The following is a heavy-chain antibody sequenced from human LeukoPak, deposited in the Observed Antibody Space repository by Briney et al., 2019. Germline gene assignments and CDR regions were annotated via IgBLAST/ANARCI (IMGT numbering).Heavy chain of an antibody. J-gene: IGHJ4*02. CDR3: ARSYSGIGYALHDY. D-gene: IGHD2-15*01. Sequence: ASVKVSCKASGYTFSDYYIQWVRQAPGQGLEWMGWDNPNSGGTNYAQKFQGRVTMTRDTSISTAYMELSSLRSDDTAMYYCARSYSGIGYALHDYWRQGTLVTVSS. CDR2: DNPNSGGT. V-gene: IGHV1-2*02. CDR1: GYTFSDYY.